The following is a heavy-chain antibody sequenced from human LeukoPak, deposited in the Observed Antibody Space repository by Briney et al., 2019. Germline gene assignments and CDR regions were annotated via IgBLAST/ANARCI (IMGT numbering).Heavy chain of an antibody. CDR3: ASSSSWYDFDY. CDR1: GGSISIYY. CDR2: IYTSGST. Sequence: SETLSLTCTVSGGSISIYYWSWTRQPAGKGLEWIGRIYTSGSTNYNPSLKSRVTMSVDTSKNQFSLKLSSVTAADTAVYYCASSSSWYDFDYWGQGTLVTVSS. D-gene: IGHD6-13*01. V-gene: IGHV4-4*07. J-gene: IGHJ4*02.